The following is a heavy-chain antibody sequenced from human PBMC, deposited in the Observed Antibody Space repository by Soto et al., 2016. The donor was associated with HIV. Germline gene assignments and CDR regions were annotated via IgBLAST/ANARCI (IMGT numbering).Heavy chain of an antibody. CDR1: GFTFDDYG. CDR2: INWNGGST. Sequence: EVQLVESGGGVVRPGGSLRLSCAASGFTFDDYGMSWVRQAPGKGLEWVSGINWNGGSTGYVDSAKGRFTIFRDNAKNSLYLQMNSLRVEDTALYYCARDRGYYYGSGSSKAVYYYGMDVWGQGTTVTVSS. D-gene: IGHD3-10*01. CDR3: ARDRGYYYGSGSSKAVYYYGMDV. J-gene: IGHJ6*02. V-gene: IGHV3-20*04.